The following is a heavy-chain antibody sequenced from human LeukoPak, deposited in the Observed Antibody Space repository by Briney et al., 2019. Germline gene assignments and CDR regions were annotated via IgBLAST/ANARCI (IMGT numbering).Heavy chain of an antibody. CDR3: ARDQGYDYVWGSYRHFDY. CDR1: GYSISSGYY. V-gene: IGHV4-38-2*02. J-gene: IGHJ4*02. Sequence: SETLSLTCAVSGYSISSGYYWGWIRQPPGKGLEWIGSIYHSGGTYYNPSLKSRVTISVDTSKNQFSLKLSSVTAADTAVYYCARDQGYDYVWGSYRHFDYWGQGTLVTVSS. CDR2: IYHSGGT. D-gene: IGHD3-16*02.